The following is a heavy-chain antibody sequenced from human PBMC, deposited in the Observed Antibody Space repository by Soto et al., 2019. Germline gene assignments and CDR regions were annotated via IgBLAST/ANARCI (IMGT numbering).Heavy chain of an antibody. D-gene: IGHD6-19*01. J-gene: IGHJ4*02. Sequence: EVQLLESGGGLVQPGGSLRLSCAASGFTFGSYAMNWVRQAPGKGLEWVSAISDSGGNTYYADSVKGRFTISRDNSKNTLYLQRNSLRAEDTAVYYCAKRTYRSGWKKFDSWGQGTLVTVSS. V-gene: IGHV3-23*01. CDR2: ISDSGGNT. CDR1: GFTFGSYA. CDR3: AKRTYRSGWKKFDS.